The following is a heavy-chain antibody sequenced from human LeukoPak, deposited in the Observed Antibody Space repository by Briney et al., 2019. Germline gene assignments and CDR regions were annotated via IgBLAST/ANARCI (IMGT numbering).Heavy chain of an antibody. CDR3: ARSRKSYCSGGCCYWFDY. Sequence: SVKVSCKASGGTFSSYAISWVRQAPGQGLEWMGRIIPIFGIANYAQKFQGRVTITADKSTSTAYMELSSLRSEDTAVYYCARSRKSYCSGGCCYWFDYWGQGTLVTVSS. J-gene: IGHJ4*02. D-gene: IGHD2-15*01. V-gene: IGHV1-69*04. CDR2: IIPIFGIA. CDR1: GGTFSSYA.